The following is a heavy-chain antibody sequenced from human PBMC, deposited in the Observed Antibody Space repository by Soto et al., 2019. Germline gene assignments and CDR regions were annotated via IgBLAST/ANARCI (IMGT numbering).Heavy chain of an antibody. CDR3: ARLKGYCSSTSCYDWFDP. CDR1: GYSFTSYW. J-gene: IGHJ5*02. Sequence: ESLKISCKCSGYSFTSYWIGWVRQMPGKGLEWMGIIYPGDSDTRYSPSFQGQVTISADKSISTAYLQWSSLKASDTAMYYCARLKGYCSSTSCYDWFDPWGQGTLVTVSS. V-gene: IGHV5-51*01. CDR2: IYPGDSDT. D-gene: IGHD2-2*01.